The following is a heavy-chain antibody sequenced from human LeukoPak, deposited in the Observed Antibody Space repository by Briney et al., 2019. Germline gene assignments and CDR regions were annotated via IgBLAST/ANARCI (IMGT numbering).Heavy chain of an antibody. V-gene: IGHV3-7*01. D-gene: IGHD5-24*01. CDR1: GFTFSSYW. Sequence: GGSLRLSCVASGFTFSSYWMSWVRQAPGKGLEWVANIKQDGSEKYYVDSVKGRFTISRDNAKNSLYLQMNSLRAEDTAVYYCAVRGAFDIWGQGTMVTVSS. CDR3: AVRGAFDI. CDR2: IKQDGSEK. J-gene: IGHJ3*02.